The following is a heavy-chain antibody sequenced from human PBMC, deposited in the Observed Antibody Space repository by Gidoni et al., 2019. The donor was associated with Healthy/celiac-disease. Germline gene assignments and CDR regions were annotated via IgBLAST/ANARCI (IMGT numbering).Heavy chain of an antibody. V-gene: IGHV3-30*18. CDR3: AKDKDTWGVVALDY. Sequence: SSYGMHWVRQAPGKGLEWVAVISYDGSNKYYADSVKGRFTISRDNSKNTLYLQMNSLRAEDTAVYYCAKDKDTWGVVALDYWGQGTLVTVSS. CDR2: ISYDGSNK. J-gene: IGHJ4*02. D-gene: IGHD3-22*01. CDR1: SSYG.